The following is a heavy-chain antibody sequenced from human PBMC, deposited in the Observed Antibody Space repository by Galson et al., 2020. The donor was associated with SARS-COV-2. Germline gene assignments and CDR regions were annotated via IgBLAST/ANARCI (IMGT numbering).Heavy chain of an antibody. CDR1: GFSLSSYG. V-gene: IGHV3-33*01. D-gene: IGHD6-13*01. J-gene: IGHJ3*02. CDR2: IWYDGSKK. CDR3: ARDLWQQLPNDAFDI. Sequence: QLGESLKISCAASGFSLSSYGMHWVRQAPGKGLDWVAVIWYDGSKKFYAASVKGRFTISRDISKNTLYLQMNSLRDEDTAVYYCARDLWQQLPNDAFDIWGQGTVVSVSS.